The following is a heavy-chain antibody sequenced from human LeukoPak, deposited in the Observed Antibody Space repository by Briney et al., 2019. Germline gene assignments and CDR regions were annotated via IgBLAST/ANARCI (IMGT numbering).Heavy chain of an antibody. CDR2: ISSSTSTK. Sequence: GGSLRLSCAASGFTFSTYSMNWVRQAPGKGLEWVSYISSSTSTKFYADSVKGRFTISRDTAKNSLYLQMSSLRDEDTAVYYCARDLTYGDFGYWGQGTLVTVSS. V-gene: IGHV3-48*02. CDR3: ARDLTYGDFGY. D-gene: IGHD4-17*01. J-gene: IGHJ4*02. CDR1: GFTFSTYS.